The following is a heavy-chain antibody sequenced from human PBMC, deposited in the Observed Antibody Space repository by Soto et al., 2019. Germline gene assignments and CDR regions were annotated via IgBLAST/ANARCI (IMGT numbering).Heavy chain of an antibody. V-gene: IGHV4-61*01. CDR1: GGSVSSGSYY. D-gene: IGHD2-15*01. Sequence: LSLTCTVSGGSVSSGSYYWSWIRQPPGKGLEWIGYIYYSGSTNYNPSLKSRVTISVDTSKNQFSLKLSSVTAADTAVYYCARVRRVVVVAATLNYFDYWGQGTLVTVSS. CDR2: IYYSGST. CDR3: ARVRRVVVVAATLNYFDY. J-gene: IGHJ4*02.